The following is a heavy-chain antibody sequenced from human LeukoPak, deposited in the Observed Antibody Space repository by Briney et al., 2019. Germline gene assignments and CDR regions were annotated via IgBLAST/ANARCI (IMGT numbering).Heavy chain of an antibody. CDR2: VSPGGNT. J-gene: IGHJ4*02. V-gene: IGHV4-39*01. Sequence: SETLSLTCIVSGGSINSTYYNWGWIRQPPGKGLEWIGDVSPGGNTYYSPSLKSRVTVSVDTSKNQFSLRLSSVTAADTAVYFCAKRGLLWYGEVLHARYFDYWGQGALVTVSS. CDR1: GGSINSTYYN. D-gene: IGHD3-10*01. CDR3: AKRGLLWYGEVLHARYFDY.